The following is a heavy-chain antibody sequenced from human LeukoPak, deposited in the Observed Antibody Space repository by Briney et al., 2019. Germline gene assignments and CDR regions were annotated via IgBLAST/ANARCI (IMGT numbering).Heavy chain of an antibody. J-gene: IGHJ4*02. CDR3: ARHGSGSFDY. CDR1: GFTFTSHW. Sequence: GGSLRLSCAASGFTFTSHWMNWVRQAPGKGLEWVSSISSSSSYIYYADSVKGRFTISRDNAKNSLYLQMNSLRAEDTAVYYCARHGSGSFDYWGQGTLVTVSS. D-gene: IGHD3-10*01. CDR2: ISSSSSYI. V-gene: IGHV3-21*01.